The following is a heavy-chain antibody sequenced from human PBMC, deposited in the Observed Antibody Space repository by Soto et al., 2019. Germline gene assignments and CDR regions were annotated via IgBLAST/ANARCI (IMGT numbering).Heavy chain of an antibody. Sequence: SETLSLTCSVSGDSISNYYWSWIRQPPGKRLEWIGYIYYNGTTDYNPSLKSRVTISVDRSKNLFSLQLTSVTTADTAVYYCARFSDYGDYYYYGLDVWGQGTTVTVSS. D-gene: IGHD4-17*01. V-gene: IGHV4-59*01. CDR3: ARFSDYGDYYYYGLDV. CDR1: GDSISNYY. CDR2: IYYNGTT. J-gene: IGHJ6*02.